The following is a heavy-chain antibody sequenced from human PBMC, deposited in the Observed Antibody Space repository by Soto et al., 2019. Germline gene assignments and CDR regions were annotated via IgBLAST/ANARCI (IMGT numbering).Heavy chain of an antibody. CDR1: GGSFSEYY. V-gene: IGHV4-34*01. Sequence: PSETLSLTCAVSGGSFSEYYWSWIRQPPGKGLEWIGEINHYGNTNYNPSLKSRLTISVDTSKNRVSLNLSSVTAADTAVYYCARRGHLSSGWRNYWFFDLWGRGTLVTVSS. D-gene: IGHD6-19*01. CDR2: INHYGNT. CDR3: ARRGHLSSGWRNYWFFDL. J-gene: IGHJ2*01.